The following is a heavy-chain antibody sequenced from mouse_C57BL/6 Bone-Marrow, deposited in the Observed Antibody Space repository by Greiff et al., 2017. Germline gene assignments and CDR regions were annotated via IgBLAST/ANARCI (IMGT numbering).Heavy chain of an antibody. CDR1: GYTFTSYG. CDR2: IYPRSGNT. V-gene: IGHV1-81*01. D-gene: IGHD2-5*01. Sequence: VQLQQSGAELARPGASVKLSCKASGYTFTSYGISWVKQRTGQGLEWIGEIYPRSGNTYYNEKFKGKATLTADKSSSTAYMELRSLTSEDSAVYFCAMRLYSNSYYYAMDYWGQGTSVTVSS. J-gene: IGHJ4*01. CDR3: AMRLYSNSYYYAMDY.